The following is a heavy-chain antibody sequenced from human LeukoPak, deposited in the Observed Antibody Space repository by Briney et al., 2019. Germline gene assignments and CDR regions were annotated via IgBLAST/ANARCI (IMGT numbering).Heavy chain of an antibody. CDR2: ISAYNGNT. J-gene: IGHJ4*02. CDR3: AGGAGSYDY. D-gene: IGHD3-10*01. V-gene: IGHV1-18*01. Sequence: ASVKVSCKASGYTFTSYAMNWVRQAPGQGLEWMGWISAYNGNTNYAQKLQGRVTMTRDTSISTAYMELSRLRSDDTAVYYCAGGAGSYDYWGQGTLVTVSS. CDR1: GYTFTSYA.